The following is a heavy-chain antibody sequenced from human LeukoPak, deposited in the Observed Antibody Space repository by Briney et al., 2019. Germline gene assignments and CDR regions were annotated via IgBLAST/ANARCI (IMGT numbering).Heavy chain of an antibody. D-gene: IGHD6-19*01. CDR2: IYYSGST. CDR1: GGSISSSSYY. V-gene: IGHV4-39*07. Sequence: SETLSLTCTVSGGSISSSSYYWGWIRQPPGKGLEWIGSIYYSGSTYYNPSLKSRVTISVDTSKNQFSLKLSSVTAADTAVYYCARYIAVAGRGGNWFDPWGQGTLVTVSS. J-gene: IGHJ5*02. CDR3: ARYIAVAGRGGNWFDP.